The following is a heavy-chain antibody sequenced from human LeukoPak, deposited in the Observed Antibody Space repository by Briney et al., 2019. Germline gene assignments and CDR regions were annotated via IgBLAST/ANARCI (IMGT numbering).Heavy chain of an antibody. CDR3: ARGPNRYYFDY. V-gene: IGHV4-59*01. J-gene: IGHJ4*02. CDR2: IYYSGRT. Sequence: SETLSLTCTVSGGSISSYYWSWIRQPPGKGLEWTGYIYYSGRTNYNPSLKSRVTISIDTSKNQFSLKLSSVTAADTAVYYCARGPNRYYFDYWGQGTLVTVSS. CDR1: GGSISSYY. D-gene: IGHD2/OR15-2a*01.